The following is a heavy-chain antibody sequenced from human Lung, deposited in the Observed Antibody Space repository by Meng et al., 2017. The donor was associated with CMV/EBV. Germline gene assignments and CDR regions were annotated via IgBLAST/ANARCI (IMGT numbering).Heavy chain of an antibody. J-gene: IGHJ6*02. CDR2: LSYDGSQR. CDR3: ARAAFCSSSTCWYGTDV. Sequence: GGSLRLXXVASRLTHFKSYSMHWVRQAPGKGLEWVAILSYDGSQRYYTDSVKGRFTISRDNSMDTMYRQMNSLRPEDTAVYYCARAAFCSSSTCWYGTDVWGQGTXVTVSS. CDR1: RLTHFKSYS. V-gene: IGHV3-30*14. D-gene: IGHD2-2*01.